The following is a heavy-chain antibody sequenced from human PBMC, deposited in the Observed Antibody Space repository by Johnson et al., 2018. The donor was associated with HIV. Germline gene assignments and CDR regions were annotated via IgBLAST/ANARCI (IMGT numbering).Heavy chain of an antibody. Sequence: VQLVESGGGLVQPGGSLRLSCAASGFTFSSYWMSLVRQAPGKGLEWVAKIKQAGSEKYYVDSVKGRFTISRDNAKNSLYLQMNSLRAEDTAVYYCAKDVVGIQLLGAFDIWGQGTMVTVSS. CDR1: GFTFSSYW. CDR3: AKDVVGIQLLGAFDI. V-gene: IGHV3-7*01. J-gene: IGHJ3*02. CDR2: IKQAGSEK. D-gene: IGHD5-18*01.